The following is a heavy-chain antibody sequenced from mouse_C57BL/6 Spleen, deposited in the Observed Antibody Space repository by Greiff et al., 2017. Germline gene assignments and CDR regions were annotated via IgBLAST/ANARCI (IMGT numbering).Heavy chain of an antibody. V-gene: IGHV1-82*01. CDR2: IYPGDGDT. CDR3: AKGDYDYGGGFDGYFDV. CDR1: GFAFSSSW. D-gene: IGHD2-4*01. J-gene: IGHJ1*03. Sequence: QVQLQQSGPELVKPGASVKISCTASGFAFSSSWMNWVKQRPGKGLEWIGRIYPGDGDTNYTGKFKGKATLTADKSSSTAYMQLSSLTSEDSAVYFCAKGDYDYGGGFDGYFDVWGTGTTVTVSS.